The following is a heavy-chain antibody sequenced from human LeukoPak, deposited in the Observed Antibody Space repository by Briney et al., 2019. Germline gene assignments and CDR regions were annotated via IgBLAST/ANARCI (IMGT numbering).Heavy chain of an antibody. Sequence: PGGSLRLSCAAAGFTFSRYWMNWYRQAPGKGLEWVGNINQDAREINYVDSVRGRFTISRDNAKNSLHLQMNSLRAEDAAVYYCATDRGNSDWQKRFDSWGQGTLVTVSS. CDR3: ATDRGNSDWQKRFDS. V-gene: IGHV3-7*01. D-gene: IGHD2-21*02. J-gene: IGHJ4*02. CDR2: INQDAREI. CDR1: GFTFSRYW.